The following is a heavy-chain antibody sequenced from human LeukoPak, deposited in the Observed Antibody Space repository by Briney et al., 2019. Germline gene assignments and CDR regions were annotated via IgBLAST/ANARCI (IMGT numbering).Heavy chain of an antibody. CDR1: GGSLSSYY. D-gene: IGHD2-15*01. J-gene: IGHJ4*02. CDR3: ARDGGPYCSGGSCYFPFDY. V-gene: IGHV4-4*07. CDR2: IYTSGST. Sequence: SETLSLTCTVSGGSLSSYYWSWIRQPAGKGLEWIGRIYTSGSTNYNPSLKSRVTMSVDTSKNQFSLKLSSVTAADTAVYYCARDGGPYCSGGSCYFPFDYWGQGTLVTVSS.